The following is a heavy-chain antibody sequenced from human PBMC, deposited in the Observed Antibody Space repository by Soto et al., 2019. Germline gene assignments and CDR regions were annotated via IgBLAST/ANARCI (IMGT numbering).Heavy chain of an antibody. CDR3: AKGRQQLQYNWFDP. CDR2: ISGSGGST. V-gene: IGHV3-23*01. J-gene: IGHJ5*02. CDR1: GFTFGSYA. D-gene: IGHD6-13*01. Sequence: GGSLRLSCAASGFTFGSYAMSWVRQAPGKGLEWVSAISGSGGSTYYADSVKGRFTISRDNSKNTLYLQMNSLRAEDTAVYYCAKGRQQLQYNWFDPWGQGTLVTVSS.